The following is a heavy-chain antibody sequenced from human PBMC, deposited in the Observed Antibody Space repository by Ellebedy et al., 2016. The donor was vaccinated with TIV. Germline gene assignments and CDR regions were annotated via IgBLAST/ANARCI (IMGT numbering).Heavy chain of an antibody. V-gene: IGHV3-7*01. D-gene: IGHD4-17*01. CDR1: GFSFSSYW. Sequence: GGSLRLSCAASGFSFSSYWMTWVRQAPGKGLEWVANLRQDGGEKYYVDSVKGRFTISRDNAKNSLYLQMNSLRAEDTAVYYCATDGSYGDFRSPAHAFESWGQGTMVSVSS. CDR2: LRQDGGEK. J-gene: IGHJ3*02. CDR3: ATDGSYGDFRSPAHAFES.